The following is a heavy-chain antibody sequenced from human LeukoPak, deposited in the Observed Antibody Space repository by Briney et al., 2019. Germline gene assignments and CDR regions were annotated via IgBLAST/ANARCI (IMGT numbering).Heavy chain of an antibody. V-gene: IGHV3-9*01. J-gene: IGHJ4*02. CDR2: ISWNSGSI. Sequence: HPGGSLRLSCAASGFTLSSYWMSWVRQAPGKGLEWVSGISWNSGSIGYADSVKGRFTISRDNAKNSLYLQMNSLRAEDTALYYCAKGSIAVAGNFDYWGQGTLVTVSS. CDR1: GFTLSSYW. CDR3: AKGSIAVAGNFDY. D-gene: IGHD6-19*01.